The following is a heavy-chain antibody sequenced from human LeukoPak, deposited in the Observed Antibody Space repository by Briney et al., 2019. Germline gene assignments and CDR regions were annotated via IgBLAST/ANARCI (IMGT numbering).Heavy chain of an antibody. Sequence: ASVKVSCKASGYTFTSYYMHWVRQAPGQGLEWMGIINPSGGSTSYAQKFQGRVTMTRDTSTSTVYMELSSLRSEDTAVYYCARSYCGSTSCYENWFDPWGQGTVVIVSS. D-gene: IGHD2-2*01. CDR3: ARSYCGSTSCYENWFDP. V-gene: IGHV1-46*01. CDR1: GYTFTSYY. J-gene: IGHJ5*02. CDR2: INPSGGST.